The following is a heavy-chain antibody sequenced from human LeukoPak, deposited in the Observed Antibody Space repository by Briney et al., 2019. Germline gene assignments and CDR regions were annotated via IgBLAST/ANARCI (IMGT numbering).Heavy chain of an antibody. CDR3: ARQHDFWSGYASGFDP. CDR2: IYHSGST. J-gene: IGHJ5*02. CDR1: GYSISSGYY. Sequence: SETLSLTCAVSGYSISSGYYWGWVRQPPGEGLEWIGSIYHSGSTYYNPSLKSRVTISVDTSKNQFSLKLSSVTAADTAVYYCARQHDFWSGYASGFDPWGQGTLVTVSS. V-gene: IGHV4-38-2*01. D-gene: IGHD3-3*01.